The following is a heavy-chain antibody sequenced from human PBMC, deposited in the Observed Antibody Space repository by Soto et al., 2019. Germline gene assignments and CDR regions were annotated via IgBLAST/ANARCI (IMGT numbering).Heavy chain of an antibody. J-gene: IGHJ5*02. CDR1: GFTFSNAW. V-gene: IGHV3-15*01. CDR2: IKSKTDGGST. D-gene: IGHD2-21*01. Sequence: EAQLVESGGGFVKPGESLRLSCSASGFTFSNAWMNWVRQAPGKGLEWVGRIKSKTDGGSTDYAAPVNGRFSISRDDSQNALSLHMSSLKTEDTAVYYCTADLWSPARRFDPWGQGTLVTVSS. CDR3: TADLWSPARRFDP.